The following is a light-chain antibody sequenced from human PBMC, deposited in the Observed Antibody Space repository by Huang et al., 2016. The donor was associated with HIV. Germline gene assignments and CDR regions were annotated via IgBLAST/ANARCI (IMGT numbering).Light chain of an antibody. CDR2: GAS. CDR1: QSVATN. Sequence: EIIMTQSQAPLSLSPGEGASLSCRAIQSVATNLACYLHRPGPSPRILIFGASTRASGLPGRFSGSGSGTQFTLTVSGLQSEDFAVYYCQQYHNWPYTFGQGTKLEI. V-gene: IGKV3-15*01. CDR3: QQYHNWPYT. J-gene: IGKJ2*01.